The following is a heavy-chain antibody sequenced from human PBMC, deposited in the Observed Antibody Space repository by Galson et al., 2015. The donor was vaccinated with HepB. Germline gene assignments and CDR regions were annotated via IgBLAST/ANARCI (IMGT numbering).Heavy chain of an antibody. J-gene: IGHJ3*01. D-gene: IGHD3-22*01. CDR3: ARLMHYYDSSGPGN. Sequence: ETLSLTCAVYGGSFSGYYWSWIRKPPGKGLEWIGEINHSGSTNYNPSLKSRVTISVDTSKNQFSLKLSSVTAADTAVYYCARLMHYYDSSGPGNWGQGTMVTVSS. V-gene: IGHV4-34*01. CDR1: GGSFSGYY. CDR2: INHSGST.